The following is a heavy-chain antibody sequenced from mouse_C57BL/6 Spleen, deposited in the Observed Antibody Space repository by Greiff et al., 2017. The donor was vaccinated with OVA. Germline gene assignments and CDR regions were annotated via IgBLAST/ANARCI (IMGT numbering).Heavy chain of an antibody. J-gene: IGHJ4*01. D-gene: IGHD1-1*01. CDR3: ARGYYYGSSYGSAMDY. V-gene: IGHV1-42*01. Sequence: VQLQQSGPELVKPGASVKISCKASGYSFTGYYMNWVKQSPEKSLEWIGEINPSTGGTTYNQKFKAKATLTVDKSSSTAYMQLKSLTSEDSAVYYCARGYYYGSSYGSAMDYWGQGTSVTVSS. CDR2: INPSTGGT. CDR1: GYSFTGYY.